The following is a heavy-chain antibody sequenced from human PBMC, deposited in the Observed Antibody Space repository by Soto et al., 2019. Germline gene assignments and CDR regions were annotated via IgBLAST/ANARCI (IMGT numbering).Heavy chain of an antibody. V-gene: IGHV4-34*01. CDR1: GGSFSGYY. Sequence: SETLSLTCAVYGGSFSGYYWSWIRQPPGKGLEWIGEINHSGSTNYNPSLKSRVIISVDTSKNQFSLKLSSVTAADTAVYYCARDPYGSGKNYMDVWGKGTTVTVSS. J-gene: IGHJ6*03. CDR2: INHSGST. D-gene: IGHD3-10*01. CDR3: ARDPYGSGKNYMDV.